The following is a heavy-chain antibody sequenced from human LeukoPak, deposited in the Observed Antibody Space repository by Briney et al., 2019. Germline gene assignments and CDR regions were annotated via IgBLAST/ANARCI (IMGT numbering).Heavy chain of an antibody. D-gene: IGHD4-17*01. CDR3: AKDRDYGDYPSAYYYYMDV. CDR1: GFSFSTYC. Sequence: PGGSLTLSCAVSGFSFSTYCIHWVRQAPGKGLEWMGFIRYDGTNKWYADFVKGRFTISRDNSKNMLYLQMNSLRAEDTAVYHCAKDRDYGDYPSAYYYYMDVWGKGTTVTVSS. V-gene: IGHV3-30*02. CDR2: IRYDGTNK. J-gene: IGHJ6*03.